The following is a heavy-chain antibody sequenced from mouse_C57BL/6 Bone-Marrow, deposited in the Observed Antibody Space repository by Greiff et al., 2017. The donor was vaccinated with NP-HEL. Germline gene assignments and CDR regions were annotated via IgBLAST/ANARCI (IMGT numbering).Heavy chain of an antibody. Sequence: QVQLKESGPGLVQPSQCLSITCTVSGFSLTSYGVHWVRQSPGKGLEWLGVIWSGGSTDYNAAFISRLSISKDNSKSQVFFKMNSLQADDTAIDYWARGIYGNLFWYFDVWGTGTTVTVSS. CDR2: IWSGGST. J-gene: IGHJ1*03. V-gene: IGHV2-2*01. CDR3: ARGIYGNLFWYFDV. D-gene: IGHD2-1*01. CDR1: GFSLTSYG.